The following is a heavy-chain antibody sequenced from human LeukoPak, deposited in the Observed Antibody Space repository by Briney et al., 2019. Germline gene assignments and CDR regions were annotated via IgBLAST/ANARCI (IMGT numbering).Heavy chain of an antibody. D-gene: IGHD3-10*01. CDR1: GYTLTELS. CDR2: FDPEDGET. CDR3: ARGYYYGSGSYMTGAFDI. Sequence: ASVKVSCKVSGYTLTELSMHWVRQAPGKGLEWMGGFDPEDGETIYAQKFQGRVTMTEDTSTDTAYMELSSLRSEDTAVYYCARGYYYGSGSYMTGAFDIWGQGTMVTVSS. J-gene: IGHJ3*02. V-gene: IGHV1-24*01.